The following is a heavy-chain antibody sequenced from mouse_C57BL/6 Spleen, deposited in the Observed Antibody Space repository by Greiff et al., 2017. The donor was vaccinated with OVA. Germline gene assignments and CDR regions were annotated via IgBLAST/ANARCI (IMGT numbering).Heavy chain of an antibody. J-gene: IGHJ1*03. CDR1: GYTFTSCD. Sequence: VQLQQSGPELVKPGASVKLSCKASGYTFTSCDINWVKQRPGQGLEWIGWIYPRDGSTKYNEKFKGKATLTVDTSSSTAYMELHSLTSEDSAVYFCARRVAYYGSSHWYFDVWGTGTTVTVSS. CDR3: ARRVAYYGSSHWYFDV. CDR2: IYPRDGST. D-gene: IGHD1-1*01. V-gene: IGHV1-85*01.